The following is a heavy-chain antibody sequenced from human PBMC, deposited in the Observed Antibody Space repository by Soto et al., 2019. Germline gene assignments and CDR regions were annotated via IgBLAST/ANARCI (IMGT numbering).Heavy chain of an antibody. CDR1: GYSFTSYW. V-gene: IGHV5-10-1*01. D-gene: IGHD3-3*01. CDR2: IDPSDSYT. CDR3: ARRHDFWSGYYTDYYYGLDV. Sequence: GESLKISCKGSGYSFTSYWIRWVRQMPGKGLEWMGRIDPSDSYTNYSPSFQGHVTISADKSINTAYLQWSSLKASDTAMYYCARRHDFWSGYYTDYYYGLDVWGQGTTVTVSS. J-gene: IGHJ6*02.